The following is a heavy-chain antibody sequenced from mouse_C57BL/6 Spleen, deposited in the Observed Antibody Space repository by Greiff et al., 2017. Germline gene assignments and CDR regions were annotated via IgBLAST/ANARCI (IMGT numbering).Heavy chain of an antibody. CDR1: GFTFSDAW. J-gene: IGHJ4*01. CDR3: TYYYGSSPYAMDY. D-gene: IGHD1-1*01. CDR2: IRNKANNHAT. V-gene: IGHV6-6*01. Sequence: EVQRVESGGGLVQPGGSMKLSCAASGFTFSDAWMDWVRQSPEKGLEWVAEIRNKANNHATYYAESVKGRFTISRDDSKSSVYLQMNSLRAEDTGIYYCTYYYGSSPYAMDYWGQGTSVTVSS.